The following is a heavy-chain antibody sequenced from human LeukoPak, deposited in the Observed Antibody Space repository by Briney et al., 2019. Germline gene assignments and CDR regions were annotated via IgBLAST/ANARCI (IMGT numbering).Heavy chain of an antibody. CDR2: IYPGDSDT. Sequence: GESLKISCKGSGYSFTSYWIGWVRQMPGKGLEWMGIIYPGDSDTRYSPSFQGQVTISADKSISTAYLQWSSLKASDTAMYYCARPLLGATDKAGAVDYWGQGTLVTVSS. J-gene: IGHJ4*02. CDR1: GYSFTSYW. V-gene: IGHV5-51*01. CDR3: ARPLLGATDKAGAVDY. D-gene: IGHD1-26*01.